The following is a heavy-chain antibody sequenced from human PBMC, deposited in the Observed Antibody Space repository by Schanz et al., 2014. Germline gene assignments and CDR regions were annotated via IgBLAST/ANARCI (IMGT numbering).Heavy chain of an antibody. Sequence: QVQLVQSGAEVKKPGASMKVSCKASGYTFTTYAISWVRQAPGQGLEWMGWVSAYNGNTNYAQKFQGRVTITADKSTSTAYMELSNLRSEDTAVYYCARAGQDYSDSSGYATYYFGNWGQGTLVTVSS. D-gene: IGHD3-22*01. V-gene: IGHV1-18*04. CDR2: VSAYNGNT. J-gene: IGHJ4*02. CDR1: GYTFTTYA. CDR3: ARAGQDYSDSSGYATYYFGN.